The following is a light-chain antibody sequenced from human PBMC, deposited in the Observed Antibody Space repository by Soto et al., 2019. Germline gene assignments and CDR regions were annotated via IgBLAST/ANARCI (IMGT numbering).Light chain of an antibody. V-gene: IGLV2-14*01. Sequence: QSVLTQPASVSGSPGQSITISCTGTSSDVGGYDYVSWYQHFPGKAPKLIIYEVSNRPSGVSNRFSGSKSGNTASLTISGLQAEDEADYYCSSYAGSNNLYVFGTGTKVTVL. J-gene: IGLJ1*01. CDR2: EVS. CDR1: SSDVGGYDY. CDR3: SSYAGSNNLYV.